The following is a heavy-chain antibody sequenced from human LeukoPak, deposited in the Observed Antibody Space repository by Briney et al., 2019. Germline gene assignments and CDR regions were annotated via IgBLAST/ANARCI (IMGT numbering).Heavy chain of an antibody. CDR3: ARRDSSSWWSYFDY. CDR2: IYYSEST. J-gene: IGHJ4*02. CDR1: GGSISSYY. Sequence: SETLSLTCTVSGGSISSYYWSWIRQPPGKGLEWIGYIYYSESTNYNPSLKSRVTISVDTSKNQFSLKLSSVTAADTAVYYCARRDSSSWWSYFDYWGQGTLVTVSS. V-gene: IGHV4-59*01. D-gene: IGHD6-13*01.